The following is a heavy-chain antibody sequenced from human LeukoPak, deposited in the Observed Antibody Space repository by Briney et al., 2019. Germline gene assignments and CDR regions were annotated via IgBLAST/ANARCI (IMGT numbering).Heavy chain of an antibody. J-gene: IGHJ5*02. CDR3: ARSVGWFDP. Sequence: PSETLSLTCTVSGGSISSSSYYWGWNRQPPGKGLEWIGSIYYSGSTYYNPSLKSRVTISVDTSKNQFSLKLSSVTAADTAVYYCARSVGWFDPWGQGTLVTVSS. CDR2: IYYSGST. V-gene: IGHV4-39*01. D-gene: IGHD1-26*01. CDR1: GGSISSSSYY.